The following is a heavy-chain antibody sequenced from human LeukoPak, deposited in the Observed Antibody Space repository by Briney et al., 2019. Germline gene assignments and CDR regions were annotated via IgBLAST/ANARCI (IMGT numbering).Heavy chain of an antibody. CDR2: ISYDGSNK. J-gene: IGHJ3*02. D-gene: IGHD3-22*01. CDR3: ARDRYDSSGYYPHDAFDI. CDR1: GFTFSSYW. V-gene: IGHV3-30*03. Sequence: PGGPLRLSCAASGFTFSSYWMSWVRQAPGKGLEWVAVISYDGSNKYYADSVKGRFTISRDNAKNSLYLQMNSLRAEDTAVYYCARDRYDSSGYYPHDAFDIWGQGTMVTVSS.